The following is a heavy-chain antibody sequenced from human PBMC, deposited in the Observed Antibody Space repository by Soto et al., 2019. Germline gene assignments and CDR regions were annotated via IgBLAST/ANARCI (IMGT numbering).Heavy chain of an antibody. Sequence: EVQLVESGGGLVQPGGSLRLSCAASGFTFSSYSMNWVRQAPGKGLEWVSYISSSSSTIYYADSVKGRFTISRDNAKKSLYLQMNSLRDEDTAVYYCATYYYDSSGYYPVNYYYYGMDVWGQGTTVTVSS. CDR1: GFTFSSYS. V-gene: IGHV3-48*02. D-gene: IGHD3-22*01. J-gene: IGHJ6*02. CDR2: ISSSSSTI. CDR3: ATYYYDSSGYYPVNYYYYGMDV.